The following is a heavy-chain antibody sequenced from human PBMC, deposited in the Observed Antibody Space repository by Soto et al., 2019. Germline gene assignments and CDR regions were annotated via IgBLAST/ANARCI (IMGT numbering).Heavy chain of an antibody. CDR2: IIPMFDTP. Sequence: SCNSLRWAQQAPGQGLEWMGGIIPMFDTPIYAQKFQDRVTITADESTSTAYMQLSSLRSGDTAVYYCARSGGLDRDFNYWGQGSLVTVS. J-gene: IGHJ4*02. D-gene: IGHD2-15*01. V-gene: IGHV1-69*01. CDR1: SCNS. CDR3: ARSGGLDRDFNY.